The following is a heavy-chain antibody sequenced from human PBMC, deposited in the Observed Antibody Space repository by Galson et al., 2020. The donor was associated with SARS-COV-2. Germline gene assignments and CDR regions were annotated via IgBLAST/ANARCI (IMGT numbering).Heavy chain of an antibody. V-gene: IGHV3-15*05. CDR1: GFTFKSAY. CDR2: IRGNLDGGTS. Sequence: GGSLRLSCATSGFTFKSAYMNWVRQAPGKGLEWVGRIRGNLDGGTSDYAAPVKGRFTISRDDSKNTLYLQMDSLITEDTAVYYCLTGIYYYPSWGPGTLVTVSS. D-gene: IGHD3-22*01. CDR3: LTGIYYYPS. J-gene: IGHJ1*01.